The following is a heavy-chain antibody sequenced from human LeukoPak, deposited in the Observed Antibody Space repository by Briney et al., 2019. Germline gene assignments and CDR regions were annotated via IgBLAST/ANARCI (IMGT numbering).Heavy chain of an antibody. D-gene: IGHD6-13*01. CDR2: INHSGST. V-gene: IGHV4-34*01. CDR3: ARHNGSSWMGDNWFDP. Sequence: SETLSLTCAVYGGSFSGYYWSWIRQPPGKGLEWIGEINHSGSTNYNPSLKSRVTISVDTSKNPFSLKLSSVTAADTAVYYCARHNGSSWMGDNWFDPWGQGTLVTVSS. J-gene: IGHJ5*02. CDR1: GGSFSGYY.